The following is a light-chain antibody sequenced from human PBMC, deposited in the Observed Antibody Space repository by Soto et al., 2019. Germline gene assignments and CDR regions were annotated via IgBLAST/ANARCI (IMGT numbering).Light chain of an antibody. CDR2: GAS. CDR1: QSVSSSY. J-gene: IGKJ1*01. V-gene: IGKV3-20*01. Sequence: EIVLTQSPSTPSLSPGERPTPPCKASQSVSSSYLAWYQQKPGQAPRILIYGASSRATGIPDRFIGSGSGTDFTLTIRRMEPEDFAVYDCQQYGSPGTFGQGTKVDIK. CDR3: QQYGSPGT.